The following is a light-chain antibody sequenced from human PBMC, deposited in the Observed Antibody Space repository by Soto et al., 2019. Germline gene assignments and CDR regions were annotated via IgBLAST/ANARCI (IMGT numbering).Light chain of an antibody. J-gene: IGKJ1*01. CDR1: QSISSW. V-gene: IGKV1-5*01. CDR2: DAS. CDR3: QLYNSYSWT. Sequence: DIQMTQSPSTLSASVGDRVTITCRASQSISSWLAWYQQKPGKAPKLLIYDASSLESGVPSRFSGSGSGTEFTLTISSPQPDDFATYYCQLYNSYSWTFGQGTKVEIK.